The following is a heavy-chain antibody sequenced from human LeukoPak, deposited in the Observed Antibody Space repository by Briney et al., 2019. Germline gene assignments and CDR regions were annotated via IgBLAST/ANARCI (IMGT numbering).Heavy chain of an antibody. CDR3: AKHAGTTRQTKDY. D-gene: IGHD1-1*01. CDR1: GFTLSSYA. CDR2: ISASGGST. Sequence: GGSLRPSCAASGFTLSSYAMSWVRQAPGRGLEWVSVISASGGSTYYADSVKGRFTISRDNSNNRLYLEMNSLRAEDTAVYYCAKHAGTTRQTKDYWGQGTLVTVSS. V-gene: IGHV3-23*01. J-gene: IGHJ4*02.